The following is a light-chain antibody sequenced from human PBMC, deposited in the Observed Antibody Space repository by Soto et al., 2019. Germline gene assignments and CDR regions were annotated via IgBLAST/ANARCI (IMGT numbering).Light chain of an antibody. CDR1: QGISNY. CDR3: QKYNSAPWT. Sequence: DIQMTQSPSSLPASVGDRFTITCRASQGISNYLAWYQQKPGKVPKLLIYAASTLQSGVPSRFSGSGSGTDFTLTIRSLQPEDVATYYCQKYNSAPWTFGQGTKVEIK. J-gene: IGKJ1*01. V-gene: IGKV1-27*01. CDR2: AAS.